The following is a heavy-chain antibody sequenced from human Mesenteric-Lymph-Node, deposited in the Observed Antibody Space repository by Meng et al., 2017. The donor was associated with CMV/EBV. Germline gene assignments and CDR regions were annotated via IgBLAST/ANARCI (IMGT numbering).Heavy chain of an antibody. V-gene: IGHV3-64*02. Sequence: GESLKISCAASGFTFRSYDMYWVRHAPGKGLEYGSTISSNGGSTYYGESVKGRFTISRDNSKNTLYLQMGSLRAEDMAVYYCARVAVPGFYYFDYWGQGTLVTVSS. CDR3: ARVAVPGFYYFDY. CDR1: GFTFRSYD. D-gene: IGHD3-9*01. J-gene: IGHJ4*02. CDR2: ISSNGGST.